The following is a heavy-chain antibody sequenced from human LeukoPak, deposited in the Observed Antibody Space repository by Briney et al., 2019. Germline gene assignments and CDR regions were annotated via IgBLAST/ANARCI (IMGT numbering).Heavy chain of an antibody. CDR3: ARLVWHYDSSGYYTLPSWYYGMDV. Sequence: SETLSLICTVSGGSISSSSYYWVWIRQPPGKGLEWIGSIYYSGSTYYNPSLKSRVTISVDTSKNQFSLKLSSVTAADTAVYYCARLVWHYDSSGYYTLPSWYYGMDVWGQGTTVTVSS. CDR1: GGSISSSSYY. D-gene: IGHD3-22*01. CDR2: IYYSGST. J-gene: IGHJ6*02. V-gene: IGHV4-39*01.